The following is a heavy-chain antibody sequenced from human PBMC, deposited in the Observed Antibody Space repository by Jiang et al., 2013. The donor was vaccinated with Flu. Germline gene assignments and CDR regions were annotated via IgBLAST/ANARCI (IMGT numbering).Heavy chain of an antibody. CDR1: GYSFTSYW. V-gene: IGHV5-10-1*01. J-gene: IGHJ4*02. CDR3: ATSLGETTPTAGY. Sequence: LRISCKGSGYSFTSYWISWVRQMPGKGLEWMGRIDPSDSYTNYSPPFQGHVTISADKSISTAYLQWSSLKASDTAMYYCATSLGETTPTAGYWGQGTLVTVSS. D-gene: IGHD3-16*01. CDR2: IDPSDSYT.